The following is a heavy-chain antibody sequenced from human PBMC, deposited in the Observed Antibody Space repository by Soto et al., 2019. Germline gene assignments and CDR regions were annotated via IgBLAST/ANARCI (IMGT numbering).Heavy chain of an antibody. Sequence: HEHLVQSGAEVKRPGASLKVSCKASGYSFTGYYIHWVRQAPGQGLEWMGWINPDSGATNYAQNFQGRVTLTSDTSISTAAMNLTSLTSDATAVYYCARGDYGTGGYPFPHFDYWGQGTLVIVSS. CDR1: GYSFTGYY. D-gene: IGHD2-8*02. V-gene: IGHV1-2*02. CDR2: INPDSGAT. CDR3: ARGDYGTGGYPFPHFDY. J-gene: IGHJ4*02.